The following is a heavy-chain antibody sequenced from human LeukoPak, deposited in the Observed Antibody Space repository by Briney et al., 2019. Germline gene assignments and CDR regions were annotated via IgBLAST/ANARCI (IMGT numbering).Heavy chain of an antibody. V-gene: IGHV4-4*07. CDR3: ARDLFPLLWFGEPGGAFDI. D-gene: IGHD3-10*01. Sequence: SETLSLTCTVSGGSISSYYWSWIRQPAGKGLEWIGRIYTSGSTNYNPSLKSRVTMSVDASKNQFSLKLSSVTAADTAVYYCARDLFPLLWFGEPGGAFDIWGQGTMVTVSS. J-gene: IGHJ3*02. CDR1: GGSISSYY. CDR2: IYTSGST.